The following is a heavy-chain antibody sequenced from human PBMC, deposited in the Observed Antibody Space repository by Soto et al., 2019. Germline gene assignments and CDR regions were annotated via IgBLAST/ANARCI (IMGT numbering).Heavy chain of an antibody. J-gene: IGHJ6*03. CDR1: GDSISSYY. CDR2: IYYSGST. V-gene: IGHV4-59*01. CDR3: ARGGGYDFWSGYHAYYYYYMDV. Sequence: PSETLSLTCTVSGDSISSYYWSWIRQPPGKGLEWIGYIYYSGSTNYNPSLKSRVTISVDTSKNQFSLKLSSVTAADTAVYYCARGGGYDFWSGYHAYYYYYMDVWGKGTTVTVSS. D-gene: IGHD3-3*01.